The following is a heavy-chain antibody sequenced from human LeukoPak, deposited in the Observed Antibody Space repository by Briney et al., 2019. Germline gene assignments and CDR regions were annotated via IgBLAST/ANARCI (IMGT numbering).Heavy chain of an antibody. CDR1: GGTFSSYA. Sequence: ASVKVSCKASGGTFSSYAISWVRQAPGQGLEWMGGIIPIFGTANYAQKFQGRVTITADESTSTAYMELSSLRSEDTAVCYCARGTTMVTNYFDYWGQGTLVIVSS. J-gene: IGHJ4*02. CDR3: ARGTTMVTNYFDY. V-gene: IGHV1-69*13. CDR2: IIPIFGTA. D-gene: IGHD5-18*01.